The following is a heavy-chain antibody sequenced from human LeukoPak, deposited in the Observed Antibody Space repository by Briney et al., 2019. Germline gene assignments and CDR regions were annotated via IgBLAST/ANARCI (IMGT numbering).Heavy chain of an antibody. CDR3: ARVEGRSHYSNPGVMVY. D-gene: IGHD4-11*01. CDR1: GYTFTSYG. V-gene: IGHV1-18*01. Sequence: ASVKVSCKASGYTFTSYGISWVRQAPGQGLEWMGWISAYNGNTNYAQKLQGRVTMTTDTSTSTAYMELRSLRSDDTAVYYCARVEGRSHYSNPGVMVYWGQGTLVTVSS. CDR2: ISAYNGNT. J-gene: IGHJ4*02.